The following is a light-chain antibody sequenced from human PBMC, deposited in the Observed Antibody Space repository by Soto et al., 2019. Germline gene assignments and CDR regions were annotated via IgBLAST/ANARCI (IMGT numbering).Light chain of an antibody. V-gene: IGKV3-20*01. CDR3: QQYGSSPST. CDR1: QSVSSNY. Sequence: EIVLTQSPGTLSLSPGERATLSCRASQSVSSNYITWYQQKPGQAPRRLIFGASSRATGIPDRFSGSGSGTDFALTISRLEPEDFAVYYCQQYGSSPSTFGQGT. CDR2: GAS. J-gene: IGKJ1*01.